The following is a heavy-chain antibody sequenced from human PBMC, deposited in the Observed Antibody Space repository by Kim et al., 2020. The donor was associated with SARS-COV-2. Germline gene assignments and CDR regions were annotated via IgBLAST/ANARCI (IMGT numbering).Heavy chain of an antibody. Sequence: GESLKISCKGSGYSFPNYWIGWVRQMPGKGLEWMGIIYPGDSDNKYSPAFQGQVTISADKSIRTAYLQRSSLRASDTAMYYCARLNTVVTSAADYYYGMDVWGQGTTVTVSS. D-gene: IGHD2-21*02. CDR3: ARLNTVVTSAADYYYGMDV. CDR1: GYSFPNYW. J-gene: IGHJ6*02. V-gene: IGHV5-51*01. CDR2: IYPGDSDN.